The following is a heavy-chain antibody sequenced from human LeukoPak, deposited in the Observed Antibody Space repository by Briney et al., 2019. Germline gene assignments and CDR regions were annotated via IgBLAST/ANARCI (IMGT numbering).Heavy chain of an antibody. Sequence: PSETLSLTCAVYGGSFSGYYWSWIRQPPGKGLGWIGEINHSGSTNYNPSLKSRVTISVDTSKNQFSLKLSSATAADTAVYYCAGSIAAAVYDYWGQGTLVTVSS. J-gene: IGHJ4*02. CDR2: INHSGST. CDR3: AGSIAAAVYDY. D-gene: IGHD6-13*01. CDR1: GGSFSGYY. V-gene: IGHV4-34*01.